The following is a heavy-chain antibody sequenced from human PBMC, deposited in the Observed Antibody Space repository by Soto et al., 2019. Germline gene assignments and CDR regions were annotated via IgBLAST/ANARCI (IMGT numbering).Heavy chain of an antibody. CDR2: ISYDGSNK. V-gene: IGHV3-30*18. Sequence: PVGSLRLSCAASGFTFSSYGMHWVRQAPGKGLEWVAVISYDGSNKYYADSVKGRFTISRDNSKNTLYLQMNSLRAEDTAVYYCAKDKDSGYDFPDYWGQGTLVTVSS. D-gene: IGHD5-12*01. CDR1: GFTFSSYG. J-gene: IGHJ4*02. CDR3: AKDKDSGYDFPDY.